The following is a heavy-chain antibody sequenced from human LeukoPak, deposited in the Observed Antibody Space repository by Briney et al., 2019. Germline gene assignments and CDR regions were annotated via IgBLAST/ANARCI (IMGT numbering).Heavy chain of an antibody. J-gene: IGHJ4*02. CDR1: GYTFTSYG. CDR2: ISAYNGNT. CDR3: ARDADEEGFDY. Sequence: ASVNVSCTASGYTFTSYGISWVRQAPGQGLEWMGWISAYNGNTNYAQKLQGRVTMTTDTSTSTAYMELRSLRSDDTAVYYCARDADEEGFDYWGQGTLVTVSS. V-gene: IGHV1-18*01.